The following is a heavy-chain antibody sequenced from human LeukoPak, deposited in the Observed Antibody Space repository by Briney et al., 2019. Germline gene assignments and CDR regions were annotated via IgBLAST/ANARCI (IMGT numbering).Heavy chain of an antibody. J-gene: IGHJ4*02. Sequence: GASVKVSCKASGYTFTSNYIHWVRQAPGQGLEWMGMIYPRDGSTSYAQKFQGRVTMTTDTSTSTAYMELRSLRSDDTAIYFCVRMRFCSSGSCYSLDNWGQGTLVTVSS. D-gene: IGHD2-15*01. CDR1: GYTFTSNY. V-gene: IGHV1-46*01. CDR2: IYPRDGST. CDR3: VRMRFCSSGSCYSLDN.